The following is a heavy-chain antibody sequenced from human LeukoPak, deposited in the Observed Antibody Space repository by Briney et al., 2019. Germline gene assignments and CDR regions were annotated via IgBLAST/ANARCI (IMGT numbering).Heavy chain of an antibody. CDR1: GYTFTSYD. J-gene: IGHJ3*02. D-gene: IGHD1-26*01. CDR2: VDPEDGET. CDR3: ATAWSGSYSKEGRQGDAFDI. V-gene: IGHV1-69-2*01. Sequence: GASVKVSCKASGYTFTSYDINWVRQATGQGLEWMGLVDPEDGETIYAEKFQGRVTITADTSTDTAYMELSSLRSEDTAVYYCATAWSGSYSKEGRQGDAFDIWGQGTMVTVSS.